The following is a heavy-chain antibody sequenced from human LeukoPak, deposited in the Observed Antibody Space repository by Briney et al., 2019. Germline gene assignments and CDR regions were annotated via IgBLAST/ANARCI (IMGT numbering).Heavy chain of an antibody. V-gene: IGHV4-61*01. Sequence: SETLSLTCTVSGGSISSGSYYWSWIRQPPGKGLEWIGYIYYSGSTNYNPSLKSRVTISVDTSKNQFSLKLSSVTAADTAVYYCAREGYYYDSSGPRGAFDIWGQGTMVTVSS. J-gene: IGHJ3*02. D-gene: IGHD3-22*01. CDR2: IYYSGST. CDR3: AREGYYYDSSGPRGAFDI. CDR1: GGSISSGSYY.